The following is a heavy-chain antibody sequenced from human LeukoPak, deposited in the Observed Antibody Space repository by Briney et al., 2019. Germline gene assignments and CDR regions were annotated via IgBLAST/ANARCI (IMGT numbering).Heavy chain of an antibody. Sequence: PSETLSLTCTVSGGSISSSSYYWGWIRQPPGKGLEWIGSIYYSGSTYYNPSLKGRVTISVDTSKNQFSLKLSSVTAADTAVYYCARRWGTIFGVGPQNWFDPWGQGTLVTVSS. CDR2: IYYSGST. D-gene: IGHD3-3*01. J-gene: IGHJ5*02. CDR3: ARRWGTIFGVGPQNWFDP. V-gene: IGHV4-39*01. CDR1: GGSISSSSYY.